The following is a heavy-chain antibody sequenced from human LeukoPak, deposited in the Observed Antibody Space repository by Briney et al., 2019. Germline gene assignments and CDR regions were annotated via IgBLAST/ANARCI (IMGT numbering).Heavy chain of an antibody. Sequence: GGSLRLSCAASGFTFSSYAMSWVRQAPGKGLEWVSAISGSGGSTYYADSVKGRFTISRDNSKNTLYLQMNSLRAEDTAVYYCARVPREGYYYYGMDVWGQGTTVTVSS. CDR2: ISGSGGST. V-gene: IGHV3-23*01. CDR3: ARVPREGYYYYGMDV. D-gene: IGHD1-26*01. J-gene: IGHJ6*02. CDR1: GFTFSSYA.